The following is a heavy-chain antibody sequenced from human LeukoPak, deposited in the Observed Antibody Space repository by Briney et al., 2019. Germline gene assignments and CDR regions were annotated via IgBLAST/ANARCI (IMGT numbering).Heavy chain of an antibody. CDR3: AKRGYSSGWYPARYYYYYYYMDV. D-gene: IGHD6-19*01. V-gene: IGHV3-23*01. CDR1: GFTFSNYG. CDR2: ISGSGGST. J-gene: IGHJ6*03. Sequence: GGTLRLSCAASGFTFSNYGMSWVRQAPGKGLEWVSAISGSGGSTYYADSVKGRFTISRDNSKNTLYLQMNSLRAEDTAVYYCAKRGYSSGWYPARYYYYYYYMDVWGKGTTVTISS.